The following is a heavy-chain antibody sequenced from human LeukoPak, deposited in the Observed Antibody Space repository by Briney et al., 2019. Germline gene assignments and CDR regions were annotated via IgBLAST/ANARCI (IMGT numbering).Heavy chain of an antibody. D-gene: IGHD3-16*02. V-gene: IGHV3-23*01. CDR2: ISGSGGST. CDR1: GFTFSSYA. J-gene: IGHJ4*02. CDR3: AKGAYDHVWGSYRYSGFDY. Sequence: AGGSLRLSCAASGFTFSSYAMSWVRQAPGKGLEWVSAISGSGGSTYYADSVKGRFTISRDNSKNTLYLQMNSLRAEDTAVYYCAKGAYDHVWGSYRYSGFDYWGQGTLVTVSS.